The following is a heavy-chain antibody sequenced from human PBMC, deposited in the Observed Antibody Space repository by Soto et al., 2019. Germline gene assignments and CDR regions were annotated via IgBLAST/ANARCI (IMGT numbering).Heavy chain of an antibody. D-gene: IGHD6-13*01. Sequence: SETLSLTCTVSGGSISSSSYYWGWIRQPPGKGLEWIGSIYYSGSTYYNPSLKSRVTISVDTSKNQFSLKLSSVTAADTAVYYCASPPIAAAGMPRPWRGNRGQGTLITV. CDR2: IYYSGST. CDR1: GGSISSSSYY. J-gene: IGHJ4*02. V-gene: IGHV4-39*01. CDR3: ASPPIAAAGMPRPWRGN.